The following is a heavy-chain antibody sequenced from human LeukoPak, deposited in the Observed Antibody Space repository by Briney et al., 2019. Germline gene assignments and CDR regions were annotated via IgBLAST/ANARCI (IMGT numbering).Heavy chain of an antibody. CDR3: ARARSSGWYLYYFDY. Sequence: SETLSLTCTVSGGSISSYYWSWIRQPAGKGLEWIGRIYTSGSTNYNPSLKSRVTMSVDTSKNQFSLKLSSVTAADTAVYYCARARSSGWYLYYFDYWGQGTLVTVSS. CDR1: GGSISSYY. CDR2: IYTSGST. V-gene: IGHV4-4*07. J-gene: IGHJ4*02. D-gene: IGHD6-19*01.